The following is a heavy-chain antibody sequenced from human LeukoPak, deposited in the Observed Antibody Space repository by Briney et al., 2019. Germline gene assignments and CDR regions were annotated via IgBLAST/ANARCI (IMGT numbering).Heavy chain of an antibody. CDR2: IIPIFGTA. CDR1: GGTFGSYA. Sequence: GASVKVSCKASGGTFGSYAISWVRQAPGQGLEWMGGIIPIFGTANYAQKFQGRVTITTDESTSTAYMELSSLRSEDTAVYYCARARVPAARKAYYYYYYMDVWGKGTTVTVSS. J-gene: IGHJ6*03. D-gene: IGHD2-2*01. CDR3: ARARVPAARKAYYYYYYMDV. V-gene: IGHV1-69*05.